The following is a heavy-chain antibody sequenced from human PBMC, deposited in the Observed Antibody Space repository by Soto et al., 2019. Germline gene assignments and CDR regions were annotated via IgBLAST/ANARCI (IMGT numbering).Heavy chain of an antibody. CDR2: INPSGGST. D-gene: IGHD6-19*01. V-gene: IGHV1-46*03. CDR1: GYTFTSYY. Sequence: VASVKVSCKASGYTFTSYYMHWVRQAPGQGLEWMGIINPSGGSTSYAQKFQGRVTMTRDTSTSTVYMELSSLRSEDTAVYYCASQYSSGRPYYYYYMDVWGKGTTVTVSS. CDR3: ASQYSSGRPYYYYYMDV. J-gene: IGHJ6*03.